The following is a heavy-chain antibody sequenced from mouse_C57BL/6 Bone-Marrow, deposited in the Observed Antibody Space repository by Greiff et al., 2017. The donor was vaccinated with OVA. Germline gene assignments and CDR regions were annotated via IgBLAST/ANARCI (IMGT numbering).Heavy chain of an antibody. D-gene: IGHD1-1*02. Sequence: VQLQQSGPELVKPGASVKMSCKASGYTFTDYNMHWVKQSHGKSLEWIGYINPNNGGTSYNQKFKGKATLTVNMSSSTAYMELRSLTSEDSAVYYCAREGGYYWYFDVWGTGTTVTVSS. CDR1: GYTFTDYN. J-gene: IGHJ1*03. CDR2: INPNNGGT. V-gene: IGHV1-22*01. CDR3: AREGGYYWYFDV.